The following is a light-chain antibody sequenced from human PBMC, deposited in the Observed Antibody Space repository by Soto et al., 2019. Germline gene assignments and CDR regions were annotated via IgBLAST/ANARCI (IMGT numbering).Light chain of an antibody. CDR1: QSVNNNY. CDR3: QQYGISPFT. V-gene: IGKV3-20*01. Sequence: EIVLTQSPGTLSLSPGERATLSCRASQSVNNNYLVWYQQKTGQTPSLLIYGASNRATGIPHRFSGSGSGTDVTLTISRLEPEDFAVYYCQQYGISPFTFGPGTKVDIK. J-gene: IGKJ3*01. CDR2: GAS.